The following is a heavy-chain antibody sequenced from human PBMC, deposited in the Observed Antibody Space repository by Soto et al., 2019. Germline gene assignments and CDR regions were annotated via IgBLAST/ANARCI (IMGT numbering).Heavy chain of an antibody. Sequence: SETLSLTCTVSGGSISSGDYYWSWIRQPPGKGPEWIGYIYYSGSTYYNPSLKSRVTISVDTSKNQFSLKLSSVTAADTAVYYCARADATEYYYYYYGMDVWGQGTTVTVSS. V-gene: IGHV4-30-4*01. J-gene: IGHJ6*02. CDR1: GGSISSGDYY. CDR2: IYYSGST. CDR3: ARADATEYYYYYYGMDV. D-gene: IGHD2-15*01.